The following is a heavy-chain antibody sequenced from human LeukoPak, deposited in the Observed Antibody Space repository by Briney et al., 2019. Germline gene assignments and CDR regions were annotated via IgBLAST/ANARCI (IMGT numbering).Heavy chain of an antibody. V-gene: IGHV3-21*01. Sequence: PGGSLRLSCAASGFTFSTYSMTWVRQAPGKGLEWVASISSSSYIYYADSVEGRFTISRDNAKNSVYLQMNSLRAEDTAVYYCARGGSYDYWGQGTLVTVSS. CDR1: GFTFSTYS. CDR3: ARGGSYDY. J-gene: IGHJ4*02. D-gene: IGHD3-16*01. CDR2: ISSSSYI.